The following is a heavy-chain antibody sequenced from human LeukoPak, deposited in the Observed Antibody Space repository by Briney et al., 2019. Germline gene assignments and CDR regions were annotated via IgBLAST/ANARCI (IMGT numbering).Heavy chain of an antibody. CDR3: ARDHCTSTSCYTGPNWFDP. D-gene: IGHD2-2*02. CDR1: GFTFSSYS. V-gene: IGHV3-21*01. CDR2: ISSSSSDI. J-gene: IGHJ5*02. Sequence: GGSLRLSCAASGFTFSSYSMNWVRQAPGKGLEWVSSISSSSSDIYYADSVKGRFTISRDNAKNSLYLQMNSLRAEDTAVYYCARDHCTSTSCYTGPNWFDPWGQRTLVTVSS.